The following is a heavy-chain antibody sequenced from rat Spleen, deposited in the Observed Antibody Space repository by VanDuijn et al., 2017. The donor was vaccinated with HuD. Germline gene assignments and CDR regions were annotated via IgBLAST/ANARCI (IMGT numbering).Heavy chain of an antibody. V-gene: IGHV5-29*01. D-gene: IGHD3-1*01. CDR1: GFTFSNYD. J-gene: IGHJ2*01. CDR3: TTHPDLSYFDY. Sequence: EVQLVESGGGLVQPGRSMKLSCAASGFTFSNYDMAWVRQAPTKGLEWVASISYDGSSTYYRDSVKGRFTISRDNAKSTLSLQMDSLRSEDTATYNCTTHPDLSYFDYWGQGVMVTGSS. CDR2: ISYDGSST.